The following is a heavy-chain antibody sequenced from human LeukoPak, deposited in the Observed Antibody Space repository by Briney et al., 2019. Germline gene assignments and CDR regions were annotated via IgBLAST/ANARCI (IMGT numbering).Heavy chain of an antibody. D-gene: IGHD3-22*01. CDR2: ISGSGGST. Sequence: GGSLRLSCAASGFTFSSYDMSWVRQAPGKGLEWVSVISGSGGSTYYADSVKGRSTISRDNSKNTLYLQMNSLRAEDTAVYYCARVYFDSSGYPTTDYFDYWGQGTLVTVSS. J-gene: IGHJ4*02. CDR1: GFTFSSYD. CDR3: ARVYFDSSGYPTTDYFDY. V-gene: IGHV3-23*01.